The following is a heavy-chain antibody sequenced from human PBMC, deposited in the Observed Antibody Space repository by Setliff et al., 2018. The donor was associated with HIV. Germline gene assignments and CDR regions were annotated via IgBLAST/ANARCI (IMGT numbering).Heavy chain of an antibody. V-gene: IGHV4-61*09. CDR3: ARAKTIGVSAVFFDL. CDR1: GGSMNSDSYS. CDR2: IYVGGSV. D-gene: IGHD3-3*01. J-gene: IGHJ4*02. Sequence: SETLSLTCTVSGGSMNSDSYSWTWLRQPAGKGPELIGHIYVGGSVIYNPSLASRVTISMVPSKNQFSLDLSSVTAADTAKYYCARAKTIGVSAVFFDLWGQGRPVTV.